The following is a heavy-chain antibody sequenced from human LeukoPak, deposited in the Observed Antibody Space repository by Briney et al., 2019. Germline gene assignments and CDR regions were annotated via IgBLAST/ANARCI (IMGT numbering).Heavy chain of an antibody. CDR1: GGSISSYY. V-gene: IGHV4-4*07. CDR2: IYTSGST. J-gene: IGHJ4*02. CDR3: ARVSSSGWSFDY. D-gene: IGHD6-19*01. Sequence: SETLSLTCSVSGGSISSYYWSWIRQPAGKGLEWIGRIYTSGSTNYNPSLKSRVTMSVDTSKNQFSLKLSSVTAADTAVYYCARVSSSGWSFDYWGQGTLVTVSS.